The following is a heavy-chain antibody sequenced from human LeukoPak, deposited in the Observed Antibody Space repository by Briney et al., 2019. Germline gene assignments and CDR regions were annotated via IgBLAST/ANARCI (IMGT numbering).Heavy chain of an antibody. D-gene: IGHD3-10*01. Sequence: GGSLRLSCAASGFTFSSYSMNWVRQAQGQGLERVSYISSSSSTIYYADSVKGRFTISRDNAKNSLYLQMNSLRAEDTAVYYCARADRLLWFGELLHPHMDVWGQGTTVTVSS. CDR3: ARADRLLWFGELLHPHMDV. CDR1: GFTFSSYS. V-gene: IGHV3-48*01. J-gene: IGHJ6*02. CDR2: ISSSSSTI.